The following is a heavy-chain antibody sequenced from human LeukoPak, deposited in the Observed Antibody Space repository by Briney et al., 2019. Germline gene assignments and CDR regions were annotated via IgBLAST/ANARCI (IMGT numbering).Heavy chain of an antibody. CDR3: SRNANPTDAFDI. CDR2: IYHSGST. V-gene: IGHV4-4*02. CDR1: GGSISSSNW. Sequence: SGTLSLTCAVSGGSISSSNWWSWVRQPPGKGLEWIGEIYHSGSTNYNPSLESRVSISVDKSKNLFSLKLNSVTAADTAVYYCSRNANPTDAFDIWGQGTMVTVFS. D-gene: IGHD2-2*01. J-gene: IGHJ3*02.